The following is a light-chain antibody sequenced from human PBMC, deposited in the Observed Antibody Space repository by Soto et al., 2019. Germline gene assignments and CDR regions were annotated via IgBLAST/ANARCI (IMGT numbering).Light chain of an antibody. CDR3: SSYTDSSNYV. Sequence: QSALAQPASVSFSPGQSITMSCTGTSSDLAIYNYVSWYEQQPGKAPKLMIYQVTNRPSGASNRFSGSRSGNTASLTISGLQAEDEADYYCSSYTDSSNYVFGTGTKVTVL. CDR1: SSDLAIYNY. J-gene: IGLJ1*01. CDR2: QVT. V-gene: IGLV2-14*01.